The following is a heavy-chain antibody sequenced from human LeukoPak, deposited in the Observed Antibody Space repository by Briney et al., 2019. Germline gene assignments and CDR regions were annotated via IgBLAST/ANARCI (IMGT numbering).Heavy chain of an antibody. J-gene: IGHJ4*02. V-gene: IGHV3-23*01. CDR3: AKDLDYSSGWYGDYTKTFDY. CDR1: GFSFSSYA. Sequence: GGSLRLSCAASGFSFSSYAMSRVRQAPGKGLEWVSAISASGASTYHADSVKDRFTISRDNSKNTLYLQMNSLRAEDTAVYYCAKDLDYSSGWYGDYTKTFDYWGQGTLGTVSS. CDR2: ISASGAST. D-gene: IGHD6-19*01.